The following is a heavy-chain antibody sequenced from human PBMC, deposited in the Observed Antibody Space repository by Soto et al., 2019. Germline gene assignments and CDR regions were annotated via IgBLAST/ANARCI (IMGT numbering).Heavy chain of an antibody. D-gene: IGHD3-16*01. CDR2: ISYDGSNK. CDR1: GFTFSSYA. Sequence: QVQLVESGGGVVQPGRSLRLSCAASGFTFSSYAMHWVRQAPGKGLEWVAVISYDGSNKYYADSVKGRFTISRDNSKNTLYLQMNSLRAEDTAVYYCARDLGVGLDYWGQGTLVTVSS. V-gene: IGHV3-30-3*01. J-gene: IGHJ4*02. CDR3: ARDLGVGLDY.